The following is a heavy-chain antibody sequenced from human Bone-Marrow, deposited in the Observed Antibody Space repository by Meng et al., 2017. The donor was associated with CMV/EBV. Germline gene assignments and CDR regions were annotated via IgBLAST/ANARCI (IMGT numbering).Heavy chain of an antibody. CDR3: ARSGEPEGTYGMDV. J-gene: IGHJ6*02. CDR1: GFTFSSYA. D-gene: IGHD1-14*01. Sequence: SLKISCAASGFTFSSYAMHWVRQAPGKGLEWVAVISYDGSNKYYADSVKGRFTISRDNSKNTLYLQMNSLRAEDTAVYYCARSGEPEGTYGMDVWGQGTTVTVSS. V-gene: IGHV3-30*04. CDR2: ISYDGSNK.